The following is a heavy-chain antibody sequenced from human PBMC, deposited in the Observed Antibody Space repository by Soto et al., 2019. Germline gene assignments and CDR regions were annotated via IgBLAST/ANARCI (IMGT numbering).Heavy chain of an antibody. CDR2: ISYNGSNK. CDR1: GSTSSSYA. V-gene: IGHV3-30-3*01. J-gene: IGHJ5*02. CDR3: ARDPDGPAWWFDP. Sequence: PGAALRLSCASSGSTSSSYAMHWVSQAPGKGLTRVAVISYNGSNKYYADSVKGRFTISRDNSKNRLYLQMNSLRVEDTAVYYCARDPDGPAWWFDPWGQGT.